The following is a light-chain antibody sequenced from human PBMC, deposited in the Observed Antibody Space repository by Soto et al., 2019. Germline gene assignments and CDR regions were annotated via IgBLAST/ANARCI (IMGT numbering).Light chain of an antibody. CDR1: SDDVGAYKY. CDR2: EAT. CDR3: SSYSRNTLFV. Sequence: QSVLTQPASASGSPGQSITISCAGTSDDVGAYKYVSWYQQHPGKAPQLLIYEATNRPSGISGRFSASKSGNTASLTISGLQAEDEADYYCSSYSRNTLFVFGSGTKVTV. J-gene: IGLJ1*01. V-gene: IGLV2-14*01.